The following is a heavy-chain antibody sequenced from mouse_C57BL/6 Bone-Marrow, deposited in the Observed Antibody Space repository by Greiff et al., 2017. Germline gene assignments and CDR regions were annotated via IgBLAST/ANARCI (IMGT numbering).Heavy chain of an antibody. J-gene: IGHJ2*01. CDR2: ISSGSSTI. Sequence: VMLVESGGGLVKPGGSLKLSCAASGFTFSDYGMHWVRQAPEKGLEWVAYISSGSSTIYYADTVKGRFTISRDNAKNTLFLQMTSLRSEDTAMYYCARRRWFDYWGQGTTLTVSS. CDR3: ARRRWFDY. CDR1: GFTFSDYG. V-gene: IGHV5-17*01. D-gene: IGHD1-1*02.